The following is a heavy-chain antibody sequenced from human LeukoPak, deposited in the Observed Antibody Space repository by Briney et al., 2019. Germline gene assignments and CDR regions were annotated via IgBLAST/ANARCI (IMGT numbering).Heavy chain of an antibody. CDR1: GFTFNKHA. V-gene: IGHV3-23*01. J-gene: IGHJ4*02. CDR3: AKGQSPTVTTPFDY. Sequence: GGSLRLSCAASGFTFNKHAMTWVRQAPGKGPEWVSGISGSGSTTYYADSVRDRFTISRDSSKNTLYLQMNSLRAEDTALYYCAKGQSPTVTTPFDYWGQGTLVTVSS. CDR2: ISGSGSTT. D-gene: IGHD4-17*01.